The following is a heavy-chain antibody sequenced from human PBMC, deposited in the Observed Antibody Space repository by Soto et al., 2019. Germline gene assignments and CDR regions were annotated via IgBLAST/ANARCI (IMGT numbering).Heavy chain of an antibody. J-gene: IGHJ5*02. CDR2: NYHSGIT. CDR3: ALYVKEKAISVIYSDP. Sequence: SETLSLTCTVSGGSISSGGYYWTWIRQHPGKGLEWIGYNYHSGITYYNPSLKSRVTISVDTSKNQFSLKLRSVTAADTAVYYCALYVKEKAISVIYSDPRREGPLVTVSS. D-gene: IGHD2-15*01. CDR1: GGSISSGGYY. V-gene: IGHV4-30-4*08.